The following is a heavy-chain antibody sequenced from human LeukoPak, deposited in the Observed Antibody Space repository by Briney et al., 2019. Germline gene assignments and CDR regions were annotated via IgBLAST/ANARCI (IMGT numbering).Heavy chain of an antibody. Sequence: GGSLRLSCAVSGFIVSSKYMSWVRQAPGKGLEWVSVIYSSGGTYYSDSVKGRFTISRDNSKNTVYLQMNSLRAEDTAMYYCASLIVEDGEWGQGTLVTVSS. J-gene: IGHJ4*02. V-gene: IGHV3-66*01. D-gene: IGHD2/OR15-2a*01. CDR3: ASLIVEDGE. CDR2: IYSSGGT. CDR1: GFIVSSKY.